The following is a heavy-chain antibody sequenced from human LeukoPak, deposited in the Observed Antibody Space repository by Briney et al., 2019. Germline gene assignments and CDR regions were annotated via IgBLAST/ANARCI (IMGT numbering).Heavy chain of an antibody. J-gene: IGHJ4*02. CDR3: AARLWFGELFEHY. CDR1: GFTFSSYA. Sequence: GGSLRLSCAASGFTFSSYAMHWVRQAPGKGLEYVSAISSNGGSTYYANSVKGRFTISRDNSKNTLYLQMGSLRAEDMAVYYCAARLWFGELFEHYCGQGTLVTVSS. D-gene: IGHD3-10*01. V-gene: IGHV3-64*01. CDR2: ISSNGGST.